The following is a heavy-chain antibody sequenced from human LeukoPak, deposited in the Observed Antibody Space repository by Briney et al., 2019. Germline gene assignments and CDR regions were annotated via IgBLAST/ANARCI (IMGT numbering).Heavy chain of an antibody. CDR1: GGSISGWY. V-gene: IGHV4-59*01. D-gene: IGHD6-19*01. CDR2: IYGSGNT. J-gene: IGHJ4*02. Sequence: SETLSLTCTVSGGSISGWYWSWIRQPPGKGLEWIGYIYGSGNTNYNPSLKSRVTMSIDTSKNQFSLKLTSVTAADTVTYYCARETSLAGFASGLGFNYWGQGILVTVSS. CDR3: ARETSLAGFASGLGFNY.